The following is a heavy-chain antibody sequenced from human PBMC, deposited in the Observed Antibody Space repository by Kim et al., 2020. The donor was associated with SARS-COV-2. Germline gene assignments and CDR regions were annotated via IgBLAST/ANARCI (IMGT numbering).Heavy chain of an antibody. V-gene: IGHV1-2*02. Sequence: ASVKVSCKASGYTFTGYYMHWVRQAPGQGLEWMGWINPNSGGTNYAQKFQGRVTMTRDTSISTAYMELSRLRSDDTAVYYCASQISGYDYPYYYYGMDVWGQGTTVTVSS. J-gene: IGHJ6*02. CDR2: INPNSGGT. D-gene: IGHD5-12*01. CDR3: ASQISGYDYPYYYYGMDV. CDR1: GYTFTGYY.